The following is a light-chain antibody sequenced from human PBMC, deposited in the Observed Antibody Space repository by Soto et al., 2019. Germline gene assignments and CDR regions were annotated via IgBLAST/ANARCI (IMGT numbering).Light chain of an antibody. CDR2: LEGSGSY. Sequence: QSVLTQSSSASPSRGSSAKLTSTRSSGHISYIIAWHQQQPGKAPRYLMKLEGSGSYNKGSGVPDRFSGSSSGADRYLTISNLQFEDEADYYCETWDNNTHTVFGGRTQLTVL. J-gene: IGLJ3*02. V-gene: IGLV4-60*02. CDR1: SGHISYI. CDR3: ETWDNNTHTV.